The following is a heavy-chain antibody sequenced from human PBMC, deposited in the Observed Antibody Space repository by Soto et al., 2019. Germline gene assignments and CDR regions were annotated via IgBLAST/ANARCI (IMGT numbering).Heavy chain of an antibody. D-gene: IGHD2-21*01. J-gene: IGHJ4*02. CDR1: GGSINNYY. CDR2: IYYSGRT. Sequence: SETLSLTCTVSGGSINNYYWSWIRQPPGKGLEWVGYIYYSGRTNYNPSLKSRVTISVDTSKNQFSLRLSSVTAADTAVYYCARMSRGRLLWDDYWGQGPLVSVSS. V-gene: IGHV4-59*08. CDR3: ARMSRGRLLWDDY.